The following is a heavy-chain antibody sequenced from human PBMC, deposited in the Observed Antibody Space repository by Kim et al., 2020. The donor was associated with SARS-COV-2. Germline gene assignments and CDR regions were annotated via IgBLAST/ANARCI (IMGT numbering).Heavy chain of an antibody. CDR1: GDSVSSNSAA. J-gene: IGHJ3*02. V-gene: IGHV6-1*01. Sequence: SQTLSLTCAISGDSVSSNSAAWNWIRQSPSRGLEWLGRTYYRSKWYNDYAVSVKSRITINPDTSKNQFSLQLNSVTPEDTAVYYCARDIVVVPAATDDAFDIWGQGTMVTVSS. CDR3: ARDIVVVPAATDDAFDI. CDR2: TYYRSKWYN. D-gene: IGHD2-2*01.